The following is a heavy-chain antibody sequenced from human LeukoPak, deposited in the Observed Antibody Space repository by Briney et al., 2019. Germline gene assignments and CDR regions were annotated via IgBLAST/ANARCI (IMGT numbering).Heavy chain of an antibody. D-gene: IGHD3-10*01. CDR2: IYYSGST. CDR1: GGSISSSSYY. J-gene: IGHJ4*02. Sequence: SSETLSLTCTVSGGSISSSSYYWGWIRQPPGKGLEWIGSIYYSGSTYYNPSLKSRVTISVDTSKNQFSLKLSSVTAADTAVYYCARLTNYYGSGSYYKTIDYWGQGTLVTVSS. V-gene: IGHV4-39*01. CDR3: ARLTNYYGSGSYYKTIDY.